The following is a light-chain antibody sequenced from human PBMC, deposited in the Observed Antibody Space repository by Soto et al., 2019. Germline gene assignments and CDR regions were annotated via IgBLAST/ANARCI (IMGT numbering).Light chain of an antibody. CDR2: GVT. Sequence: QSVLTQPASVSGSPGQSITISCSGTSRDVGGFNFVSWYQHHPGKAPKLMIYGVTNRPSGVSDRFSGSKSGNTASLTISGLQAEDEADYYCNSYAGTYSFFYVFGTGTKVTVL. V-gene: IGLV2-14*03. CDR1: SRDVGGFNF. J-gene: IGLJ1*01. CDR3: NSYAGTYSFFYV.